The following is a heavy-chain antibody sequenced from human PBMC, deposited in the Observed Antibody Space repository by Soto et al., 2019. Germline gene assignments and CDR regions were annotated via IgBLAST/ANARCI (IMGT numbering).Heavy chain of an antibody. CDR1: GFTFSSYA. V-gene: IGHV3-30*18. J-gene: IGHJ4*02. CDR3: AKAPFDGWFTNFDH. Sequence: GGSLRLSCAASGFTFSSYAMHWVRQAPGKGLEWVAVISYDGSNKYYAHSVKGRFTISRDNSKNTLFLQMTSLRAEDTAVYYCAKAPFDGWFTNFDHWGQGTLVTVSS. D-gene: IGHD6-19*01. CDR2: ISYDGSNK.